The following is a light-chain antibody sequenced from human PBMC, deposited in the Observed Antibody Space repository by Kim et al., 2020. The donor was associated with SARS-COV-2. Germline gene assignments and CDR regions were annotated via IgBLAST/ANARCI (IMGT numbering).Light chain of an antibody. J-gene: IGKJ2*01. Sequence: EIVLTQSPGTLSLSPGEGATLSCRASQIVNSYYVAWYQQKPGQAPRLLIYGASTRATGIPDRFSGSGSGTDFTLTISRLEAEDSALYYCQHFGSSPTFGQGTKLEI. V-gene: IGKV3-20*01. CDR2: GAS. CDR1: QIVNSYY. CDR3: QHFGSSPT.